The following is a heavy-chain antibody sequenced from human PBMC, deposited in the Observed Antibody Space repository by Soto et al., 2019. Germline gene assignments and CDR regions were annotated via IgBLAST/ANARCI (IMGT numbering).Heavy chain of an antibody. CDR3: ARGEGGFQY. J-gene: IGHJ1*01. CDR2: VNHSGST. V-gene: IGHV4-34*02. Sequence: QVQLQQWGAGLLRPSETLSLSCAVYGESFRGYYWTWIRQPPGKGLEWIGEVNHSGSTNYNPSLNVRITISVDTSKNQFSLKLNSMTAADTAVYYCARGEGGFQYWGQGTLVIVSS. CDR1: GESFRGYY.